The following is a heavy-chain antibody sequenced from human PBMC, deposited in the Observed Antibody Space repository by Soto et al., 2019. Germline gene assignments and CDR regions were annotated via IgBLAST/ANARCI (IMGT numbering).Heavy chain of an antibody. Sequence: QVQLVESGGGVVQPGRFRRVSCAASGFIFSTYGMHWVRQTPGKGPEWVAVIWYDGSNKYYADSVRGRFTISRDNSKNMLYLQMNSLRAEDTAMYYCARAVGPFDYWGQGTLVTVSS. CDR3: ARAVGPFDY. V-gene: IGHV3-33*01. CDR1: GFIFSTYG. J-gene: IGHJ4*02. D-gene: IGHD1-26*01. CDR2: IWYDGSNK.